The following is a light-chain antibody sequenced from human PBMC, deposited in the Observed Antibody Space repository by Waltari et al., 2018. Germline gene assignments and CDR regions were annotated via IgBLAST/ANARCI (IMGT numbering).Light chain of an antibody. Sequence: QSVLTQPPAASGTPGQRVTISCSGSRSTIGNNLVYWYQPFPGTAPKLLIYKNYGRPSGVPALFYCSRSATSASLSISGLRSEDEADYYCASWDDRLSGYVFGPGTKVIVL. J-gene: IGLJ1*01. CDR3: ASWDDRLSGYV. CDR2: KNY. V-gene: IGLV1-47*01. CDR1: RSTIGNNL.